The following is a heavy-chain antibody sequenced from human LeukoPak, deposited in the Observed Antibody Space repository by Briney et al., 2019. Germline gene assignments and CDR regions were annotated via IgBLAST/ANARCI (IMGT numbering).Heavy chain of an antibody. D-gene: IGHD3-22*01. V-gene: IGHV4-30-4*01. CDR1: GGSISSGDYY. Sequence: SETLSLTCTVSGGSISSGDYYWSWIRQPPGKGLEWIGYIYYSGSTYYNPSLKSRVTISVDTSKNQFSLKLSSVTAADTAVYYCARGGVDYYDSSGYPPFDYWGQGTLVTVSS. J-gene: IGHJ4*02. CDR2: IYYSGST. CDR3: ARGGVDYYDSSGYPPFDY.